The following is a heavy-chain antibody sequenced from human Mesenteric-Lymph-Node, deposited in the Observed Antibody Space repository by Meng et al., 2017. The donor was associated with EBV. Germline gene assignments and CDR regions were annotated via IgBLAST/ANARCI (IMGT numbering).Heavy chain of an antibody. CDR2: ISYDGNNK. V-gene: IGHV3-30-3*01. CDR1: GSTFSGSA. CDR3: ARDLSGGGMDY. Sequence: GESLKISCGASGSTFSGSAMHWVRQAPGKGLEWVAVISYDGNNKYYTDSVKGRFTISRDNSKNTLYLQMDTLRPEDTAVYYCARDLSGGGMDYWGQGTLVTVSS. D-gene: IGHD3-16*01. J-gene: IGHJ4*02.